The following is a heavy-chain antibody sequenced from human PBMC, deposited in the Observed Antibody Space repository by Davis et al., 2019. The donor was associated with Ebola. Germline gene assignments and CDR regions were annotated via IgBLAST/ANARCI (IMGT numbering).Heavy chain of an antibody. CDR1: GYTFTSYA. D-gene: IGHD6-19*01. V-gene: IGHV1-3*01. CDR2: INAGNGNT. Sequence: ASVKVSCKASGYTFTSYAMHWVHQAPGQRLEWMGWINAGNGNTKYSQKFQGRVTITRDTSASTAYMELSSLRSEDTAVYYCARDYGSGWYVVRDVWFDPWGQGTLVTVSS. J-gene: IGHJ5*02. CDR3: ARDYGSGWYVVRDVWFDP.